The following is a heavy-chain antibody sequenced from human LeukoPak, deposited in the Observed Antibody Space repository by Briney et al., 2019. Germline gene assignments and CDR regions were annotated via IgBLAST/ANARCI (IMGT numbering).Heavy chain of an antibody. D-gene: IGHD1-26*01. CDR2: IYHGGST. CDR1: GYSISSGYY. V-gene: IGHV4-38-2*02. CDR3: ARLILGIGEDFDY. J-gene: IGHJ4*02. Sequence: PSETLSLTCTVSGYSISSGYYWGWIRQPPGKGLEWIGSIYHGGSTYYNPSLKSRVTISLDTSKNQFSLKLSSVTAADTAVYYCARLILGIGEDFDYWGQGTLVTVSS.